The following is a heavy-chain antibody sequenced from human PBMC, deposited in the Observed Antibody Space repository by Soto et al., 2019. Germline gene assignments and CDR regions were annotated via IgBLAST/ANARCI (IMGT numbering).Heavy chain of an antibody. CDR3: ARDQGYCTNGVCYDNWFDP. D-gene: IGHD2-8*01. CDR1: GGSISSGGYS. J-gene: IGHJ5*02. Sequence: SETLSLTCAVSGGSISSGGYSWIWIRQPPGNGLEWIGYIYHSGSTYYNPSLKSRVTISVDRSKNQFSLKLSSVTAADTAVYYCARDQGYCTNGVCYDNWFDPWGQGTLVTVYS. CDR2: IYHSGST. V-gene: IGHV4-30-2*01.